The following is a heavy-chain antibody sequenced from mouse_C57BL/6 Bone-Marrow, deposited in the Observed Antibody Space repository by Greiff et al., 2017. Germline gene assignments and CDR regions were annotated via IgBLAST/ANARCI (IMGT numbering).Heavy chain of an antibody. CDR1: GFTFSSYG. Sequence: EVHLVESGGDLVKPGGSLKLSCAASGFTFSSYGMSWVRQTPDKRLEWVATISSGGSYTYYPDSVKGRFTISRDNAKNTLYLQMSSLKSEDTAMYYGARLGGYYVAWFAYWGQGTLVTVSA. J-gene: IGHJ3*01. D-gene: IGHD2-3*01. CDR3: ARLGGYYVAWFAY. CDR2: ISSGGSYT. V-gene: IGHV5-6*01.